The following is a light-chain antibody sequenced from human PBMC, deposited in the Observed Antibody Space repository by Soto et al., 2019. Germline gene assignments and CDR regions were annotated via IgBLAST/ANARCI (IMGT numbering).Light chain of an antibody. V-gene: IGKV3-20*01. CDR1: QTVGTY. CDR2: GAS. J-gene: IGKJ1*01. CDR3: QQYHNSPLT. Sequence: TVWTQSPGTLSLSPGERATLSCRASQTVGTYLAWYQHKPGQAPRLLVFGASSRATGVPDRFSGSGSGTDFTLTISRLEPEDFALYYCQQYHNSPLTFGQGTKVDIK.